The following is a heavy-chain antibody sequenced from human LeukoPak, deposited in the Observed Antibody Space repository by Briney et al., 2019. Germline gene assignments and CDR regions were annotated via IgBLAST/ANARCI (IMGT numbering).Heavy chain of an antibody. J-gene: IGHJ5*02. CDR3: ARVITDGSGSYYNNWFDP. V-gene: IGHV5-51*01. D-gene: IGHD3-10*01. Sequence: HGASLQISCKGSGYSFTSYWIGWVRHMPGKGLEWMGIIYPGDSDTRYSPSFQGQVTISADKSISTAYLQWSSLKASDTAMYYCARVITDGSGSYYNNWFDPWGQGTLVTVSS. CDR2: IYPGDSDT. CDR1: GYSFTSYW.